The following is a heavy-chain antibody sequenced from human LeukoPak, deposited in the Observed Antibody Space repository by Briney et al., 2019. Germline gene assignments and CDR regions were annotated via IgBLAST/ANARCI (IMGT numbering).Heavy chain of an antibody. CDR3: ARGIISSIAAAGTGYYFDY. J-gene: IGHJ4*02. CDR2: IYYSGST. D-gene: IGHD6-13*01. Sequence: SETLSLTCTVSGGSISSYYWSWIRQPPGKGLEGIGYIYYSGSTNYNPSLKSRVTISVDTSKNQFSLKLSSVTAADTAVYYCARGIISSIAAAGTGYYFDYWGQGTLVTVSS. CDR1: GGSISSYY. V-gene: IGHV4-59*01.